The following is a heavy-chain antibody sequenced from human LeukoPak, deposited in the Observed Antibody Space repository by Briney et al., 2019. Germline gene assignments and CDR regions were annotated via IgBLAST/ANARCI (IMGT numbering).Heavy chain of an antibody. CDR1: GYTFTTYG. CDR3: ARFAVHRRLAVAGQFGLDY. Sequence: ASVRVSCKASGYTFTTYGFSWVRQAPGQGLEWLGWISAYNGNTNYAQKLQGRVTMTRDTSTSTVYMELSSLRSEDTAVYYCARFAVHRRLAVAGQFGLDYWGQGTLVTVSS. J-gene: IGHJ4*02. CDR2: ISAYNGNT. V-gene: IGHV1-18*01. D-gene: IGHD6-19*01.